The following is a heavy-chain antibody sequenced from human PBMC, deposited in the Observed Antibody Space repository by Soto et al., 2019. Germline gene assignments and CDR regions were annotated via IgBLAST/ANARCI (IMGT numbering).Heavy chain of an antibody. CDR1: GSRFSNYV. Sequence: QVQLVQSGAEVKTPGSSLKVSCKVSGSRFSNYVISWVRQAPGHGLEWLGRIIPIFNSTKYAQSFQGRVTITADKSTSTASLEVISLRSDDTAVYYCGREGRGKKAGYNGLVSLGYWGQGTLVTVSS. V-gene: IGHV1-69*06. D-gene: IGHD2-2*02. CDR2: IIPIFNST. CDR3: GREGRGKKAGYNGLVSLGY. J-gene: IGHJ4*02.